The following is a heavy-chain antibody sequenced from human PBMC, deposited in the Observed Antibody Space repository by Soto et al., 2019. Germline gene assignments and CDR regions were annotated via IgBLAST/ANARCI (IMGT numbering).Heavy chain of an antibody. Sequence: GGSLRLSCAASGFTFTNYVMNWVRQAPGKGLEWVSAINGGGTTYYTDSVEGRFTISRDNSKNTVYLQMNSLRAEDTAMYYCARDQIGYGRFDYWGQGTQVTVSS. CDR2: INGGGTT. D-gene: IGHD5-18*01. J-gene: IGHJ4*02. V-gene: IGHV3-23*01. CDR3: ARDQIGYGRFDY. CDR1: GFTFTNYV.